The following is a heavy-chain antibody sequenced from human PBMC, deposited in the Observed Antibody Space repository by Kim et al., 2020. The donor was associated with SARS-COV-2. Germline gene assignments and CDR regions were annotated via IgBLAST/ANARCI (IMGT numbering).Heavy chain of an antibody. CDR3: ARDAVEVGATIPFDY. D-gene: IGHD1-26*01. CDR2: IYYSGST. Sequence: SKTLSLTCTVSGGSISSSSYYWGWIRQPPGKGLEWIGSIYYSGSTYYNPSLKSRVTISVDTSKNQFSLKLSSVTAADTAVYYCARDAVEVGATIPFDYWGQGTLVTVSS. J-gene: IGHJ4*02. V-gene: IGHV4-39*07. CDR1: GGSISSSSYY.